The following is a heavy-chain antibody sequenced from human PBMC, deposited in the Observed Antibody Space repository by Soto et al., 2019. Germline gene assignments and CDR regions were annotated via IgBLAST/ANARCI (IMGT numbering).Heavy chain of an antibody. Sequence: GGSLRLSCVASGLTFSGDSINWVRQAPGKGLEWVSYISGSSKTIHYADSVKGRFTISRDNAKYSVYLQMNSLRDEDMAVYYCARDKNWAFDYWGQGALVTVS. D-gene: IGHD7-27*01. V-gene: IGHV3-48*02. CDR2: ISGSSKTI. J-gene: IGHJ4*02. CDR1: GLTFSGDS. CDR3: ARDKNWAFDY.